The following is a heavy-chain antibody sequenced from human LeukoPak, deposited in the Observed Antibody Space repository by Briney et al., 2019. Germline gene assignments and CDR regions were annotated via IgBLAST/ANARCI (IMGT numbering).Heavy chain of an antibody. CDR2: ISGSGGST. Sequence: GGSLRLSCAASGFTFSSYAMSWVRQAPGKGLEWVSAISGSGGSTYYADSVKGRFTISRDNSKNTLYLRMNSLRAEDTAVYYCAKDSGYDSSGYPFNWFDPWGQGTLVTVSS. D-gene: IGHD3-22*01. V-gene: IGHV3-23*01. J-gene: IGHJ5*02. CDR3: AKDSGYDSSGYPFNWFDP. CDR1: GFTFSSYA.